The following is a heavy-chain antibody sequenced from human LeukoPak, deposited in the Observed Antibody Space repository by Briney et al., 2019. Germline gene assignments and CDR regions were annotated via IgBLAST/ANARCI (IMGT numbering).Heavy chain of an antibody. CDR1: GGSITGYY. V-gene: IGHV4-59*01. J-gene: IGHJ5*01. D-gene: IGHD5-12*01. CDR2: IYYSGST. CDR3: ARDGSPYNWNDS. Sequence: SETLTLTCTVSGGSITGYYWNWIRQPPGKGLEWIGYIYYSGSTNYNPSLKSRATISLDTSKNQFSLKLRSVTAADTAVYYCARDGSPYNWNDSWGQGTLVTVSS.